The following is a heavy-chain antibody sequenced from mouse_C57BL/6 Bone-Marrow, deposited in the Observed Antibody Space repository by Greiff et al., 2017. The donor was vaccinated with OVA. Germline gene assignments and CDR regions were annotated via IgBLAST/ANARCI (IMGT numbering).Heavy chain of an antibody. V-gene: IGHV1-81*01. D-gene: IGHD1-1*01. CDR2: IYPRSGNT. CDR1: GYTFTSYG. CDR3: ARQPAYNYGSGARFAY. J-gene: IGHJ3*01. Sequence: VQLQQPGAELARPGASVKLSCKASGYTFTSYGISWVKQRPGQGLEWIGEIYPRSGNTYYNEKFKGKATLTADKSSRTAYMELRSLTSEDSAVDFYARQPAYNYGSGARFAYWGQGTLVTVSA.